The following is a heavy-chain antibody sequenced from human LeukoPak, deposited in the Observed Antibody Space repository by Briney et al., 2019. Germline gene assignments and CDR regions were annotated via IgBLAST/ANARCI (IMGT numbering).Heavy chain of an antibody. CDR1: GFTFDDYT. CDR2: ISWDGGST. J-gene: IGHJ4*02. CDR3: VKGIAAADLFDY. Sequence: HPGGSLRLSCAASGFTFDDYTMHWVRQAPGKGLEWVSLISWDGGSTYYADSVKGRFTISRDNSKNTLYLQMNSLRAEDTAVYYCVKGIAAADLFDYWGQGTLVIVSS. V-gene: IGHV3-43*01. D-gene: IGHD6-13*01.